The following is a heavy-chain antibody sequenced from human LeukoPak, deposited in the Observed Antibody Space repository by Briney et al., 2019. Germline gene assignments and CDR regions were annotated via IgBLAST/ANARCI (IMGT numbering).Heavy chain of an antibody. CDR2: IIPIFGTA. D-gene: IGHD6-19*01. Sequence: GASVKVSCKASGGTFSSYAISWVRQAPGQGLEWMGGIIPIFGTANYAQKFQGRVTITADESTSTAYMELSSLRSEDTAVYYCARGGFGGWSHAEYFQNWGQGTLVTVSS. CDR3: ARGGFGGWSHAEYFQN. J-gene: IGHJ1*01. CDR1: GGTFSSYA. V-gene: IGHV1-69*13.